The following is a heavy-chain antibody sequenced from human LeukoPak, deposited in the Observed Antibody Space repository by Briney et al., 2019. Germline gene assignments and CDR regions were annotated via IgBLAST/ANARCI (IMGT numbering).Heavy chain of an antibody. CDR3: ARESGVPGIAAAGSWFDP. D-gene: IGHD6-13*01. Sequence: GRSLRLSCAASGFTFSGYAMHWVRQAPGKGLEWVAVISYDGSNKYYADSVKGRFTISRDNSKNTLYLQMNSLRAEDTAVYYCARESGVPGIAAAGSWFDPWGQGTLVTVSS. J-gene: IGHJ5*02. CDR2: ISYDGSNK. V-gene: IGHV3-30-3*01. CDR1: GFTFSGYA.